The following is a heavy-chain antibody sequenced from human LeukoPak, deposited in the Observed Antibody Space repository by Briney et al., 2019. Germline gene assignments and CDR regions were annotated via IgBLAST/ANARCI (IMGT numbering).Heavy chain of an antibody. Sequence: PGRSLRLSCAASGFTFSSYGMHWVRQAPGKGLEWVAVIWYDGSNKYYADSVKGRFTISRDNSKNTLYLQTNSLRAEDTAVYYCAREVGDSSGYYLGIHYYYYYGMDVWGQGTTVTVSS. J-gene: IGHJ6*02. CDR2: IWYDGSNK. CDR3: AREVGDSSGYYLGIHYYYYYGMDV. D-gene: IGHD3-22*01. V-gene: IGHV3-33*01. CDR1: GFTFSSYG.